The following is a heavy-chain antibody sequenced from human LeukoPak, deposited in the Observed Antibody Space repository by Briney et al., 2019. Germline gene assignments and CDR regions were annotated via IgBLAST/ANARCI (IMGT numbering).Heavy chain of an antibody. Sequence: ASVKVSCKASGYTFTGYYMHWVRQAPGQGLEWMGWINPNSGGTNYAQKFQGRVTMTRDTSISTAYMELSRLRSDDTAVYYCAREGDVWGSYPTDWGQGTLVTVSS. CDR2: INPNSGGT. J-gene: IGHJ4*02. D-gene: IGHD3-16*02. CDR1: GYTFTGYY. CDR3: AREGDVWGSYPTD. V-gene: IGHV1-2*02.